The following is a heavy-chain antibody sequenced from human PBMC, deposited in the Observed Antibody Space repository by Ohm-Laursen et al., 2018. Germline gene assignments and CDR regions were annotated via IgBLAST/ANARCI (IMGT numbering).Heavy chain of an antibody. CDR3: ARDDDFWSGYYAH. D-gene: IGHD3-3*01. J-gene: IGHJ4*02. CDR1: GYTFTSYY. V-gene: IGHV1-2*02. CDR2: INPNSGGT. Sequence: ASVKVSCKASGYTFTSYYMHWVRQAPGQGLEWMGWINPNSGGTNYAQKFQGRVTMTRDTSISTAYMELGRLRSDDTAVYYCARDDDFWSGYYAHWGQGTLVTVSS.